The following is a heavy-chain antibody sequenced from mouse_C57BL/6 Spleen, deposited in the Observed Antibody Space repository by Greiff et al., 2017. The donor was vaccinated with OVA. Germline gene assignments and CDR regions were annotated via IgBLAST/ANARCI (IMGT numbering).Heavy chain of an antibody. V-gene: IGHV14-4*01. CDR1: GFNIKDDY. CDR2: IDPENGDT. CDR3: TTRGSYYFDY. Sequence: EVKLMESGAELVRPGASVKLSCTASGFNIKDDYMHWVKQRPEQGLEWIGWIDPENGDTEYASKFQGKATITADTSSNTAYLQLSSLTSEVTAVYYCTTRGSYYFDYWGQGTTLTVSS. J-gene: IGHJ2*01.